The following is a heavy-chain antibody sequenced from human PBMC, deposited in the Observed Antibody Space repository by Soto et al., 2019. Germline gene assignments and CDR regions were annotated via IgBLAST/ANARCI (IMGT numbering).Heavy chain of an antibody. CDR1: ELTITNYS. V-gene: IGHV3-23*01. J-gene: IGHJ3*01. D-gene: IGHD1-26*01. Sequence: AAVELTITNYSKNLVRQAPGKGLEWVSVIGGRGNSAYYADSVQGRFTISRDNAKNTLSLQMSSLTADDTAIYYGMRECRGSLDFWGRGTMVIVS. CDR2: IGGRGNSA. CDR3: MRECRGSLDF.